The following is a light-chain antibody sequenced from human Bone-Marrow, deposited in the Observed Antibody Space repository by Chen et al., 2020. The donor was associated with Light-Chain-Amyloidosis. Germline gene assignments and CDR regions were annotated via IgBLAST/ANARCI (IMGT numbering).Light chain of an antibody. CDR3: QSVDTSNTFDVI. V-gene: IGLV3-25*03. J-gene: IGLJ2*01. CDR1: ALPKQN. CDR2: KDT. Sequence: SYELTQPPSVSVSPGQTARITCSADALPKQNTYWYQQRPGQAPILIIDKDTGRPSGIPERFSGSSSGTEVTLTISGVQAEDEADYYCQSVDTSNTFDVIFGGGTKLTVL.